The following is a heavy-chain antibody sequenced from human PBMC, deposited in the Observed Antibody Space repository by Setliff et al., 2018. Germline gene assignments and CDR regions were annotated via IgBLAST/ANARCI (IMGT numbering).Heavy chain of an antibody. CDR1: GYTLTNYY. D-gene: IGHD4-4*01. CDR2: INPSGGLT. CDR3: SNEHGTTVTVENYHYYMDV. V-gene: IGHV1-46*01. J-gene: IGHJ6*03. Sequence: ASVKVSCKASGYTLTNYYIHWVRQAPGQGLEWRGIINPSGGLTRYAQEFQGRVTRTRDTSTKTVDMEVSSLISEDTAVYYCSNEHGTTVTVENYHYYMDVWGTGTTVTVLL.